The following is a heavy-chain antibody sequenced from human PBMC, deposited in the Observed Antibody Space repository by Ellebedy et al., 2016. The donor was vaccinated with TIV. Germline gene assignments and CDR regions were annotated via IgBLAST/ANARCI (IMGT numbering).Heavy chain of an antibody. CDR3: ARSRYPGARSSFDS. CDR2: LKQDGGEE. J-gene: IGHJ4*02. Sequence: GESLKISCAASGFTFSTYWMSWVRQAPGRGLEWVANLKQDGGEEYYVDSVNGRFTISRDNAKNSLYLQMNSLRVEDTDVYYCARSRYPGARSSFDSWGQGTLVTVSS. V-gene: IGHV3-7*01. CDR1: GFTFSTYW. D-gene: IGHD6-6*01.